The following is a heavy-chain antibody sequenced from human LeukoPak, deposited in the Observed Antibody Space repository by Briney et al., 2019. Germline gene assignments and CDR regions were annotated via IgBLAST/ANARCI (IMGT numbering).Heavy chain of an antibody. CDR1: GYTFTSYG. CDR3: ARDHSWIQLWLPNAFDY. CDR2: ISAYNGNT. D-gene: IGHD5-18*01. V-gene: IGHV1-18*01. J-gene: IGHJ4*02. Sequence: ASVKVSCKASGYTFTSYGISWVRQAPGLGLEWMGWISAYNGNTNYAQKLQGRVTMTTDTSTSTAYMEQRSLRSDDTAVYYCARDHSWIQLWLPNAFDYWGQGTLVTVSS.